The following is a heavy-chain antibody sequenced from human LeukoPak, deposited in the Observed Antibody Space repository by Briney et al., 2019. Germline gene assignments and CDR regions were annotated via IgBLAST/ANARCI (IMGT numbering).Heavy chain of an antibody. Sequence: MPGGSLRLSCAASGFTFSNAWMSWVRQAPGKGLEWVGRIKSKTDGGTTDYAAPVKGRFTISRHDSKNTLYLQMNSLKTADTAVYYCQTYNWNYVRTLLDDYWGQGTLVTVSS. J-gene: IGHJ4*02. CDR2: IKSKTDGGTT. CDR3: QTYNWNYVRTLLDDY. CDR1: GFTFSNAW. V-gene: IGHV3-15*01. D-gene: IGHD1-7*01.